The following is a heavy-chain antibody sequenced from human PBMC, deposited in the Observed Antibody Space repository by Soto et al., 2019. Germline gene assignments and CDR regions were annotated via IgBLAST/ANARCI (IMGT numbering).Heavy chain of an antibody. Sequence: SETLSLTCAVYGGSFSGYYWSWMRQPPGKGLEWIGEINHSGSTNYNPSLKSRVTISVDTSKNQFSLKLSSVTAADTAVYYCARSHRYGDYFLLYWGQGTLVTVSS. CDR1: GGSFSGYY. CDR3: ARSHRYGDYFLLY. V-gene: IGHV4-34*01. CDR2: INHSGST. J-gene: IGHJ4*02. D-gene: IGHD4-17*01.